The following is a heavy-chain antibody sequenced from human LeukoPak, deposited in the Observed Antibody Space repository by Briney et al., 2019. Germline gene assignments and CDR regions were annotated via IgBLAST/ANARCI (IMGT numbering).Heavy chain of an antibody. Sequence: GGSLRLSCAASGFTFDDYAMHWVRQAPGKGLEWVSLISWDGGSTYYADSVKGRFTISRDNSKNSLYLQMNSLRAEDTALYYCAKANHLGYCSGGSCYSLDYWGQGTLVTVFS. CDR1: GFTFDDYA. D-gene: IGHD2-15*01. CDR2: ISWDGGST. V-gene: IGHV3-43D*03. J-gene: IGHJ4*02. CDR3: AKANHLGYCSGGSCYSLDY.